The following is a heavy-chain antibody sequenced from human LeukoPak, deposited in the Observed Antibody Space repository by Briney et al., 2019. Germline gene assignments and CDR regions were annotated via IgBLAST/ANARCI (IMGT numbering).Heavy chain of an antibody. V-gene: IGHV6-1*01. CDR3: ARSITRTGPQRWYFDL. D-gene: IGHD2-2*01. Sequence: SQTLSLTCAISGDSVSSNSAAWIWHTPSPSRDLEWLGRTYHRTKWYNDYAQSVKSRISINPDTPKHQFSLQLNSVTPEDTAVDYCARSITRTGPQRWYFDLWGRGTLVTVSS. CDR2: TYHRTKWYN. CDR1: GDSVSSNSAA. J-gene: IGHJ2*01.